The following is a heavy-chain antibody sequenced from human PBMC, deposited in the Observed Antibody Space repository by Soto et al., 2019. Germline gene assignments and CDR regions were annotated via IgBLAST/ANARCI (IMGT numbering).Heavy chain of an antibody. CDR3: ARAWVVVTAPDY. V-gene: IGHV1-3*01. J-gene: IGHJ4*02. CDR1: GFTFTSYA. CDR2: INAGNGNT. D-gene: IGHD2-21*02. Sequence: GGSLRLSCAASGFTFTSYAMHWVRQAPGQRLEWMGWINAGNGNTKYSQKFQGRVTITRDTSASTAYMELSSLRSEDTAVYYCARAWVVVTAPDYWGQGTLVTLSS.